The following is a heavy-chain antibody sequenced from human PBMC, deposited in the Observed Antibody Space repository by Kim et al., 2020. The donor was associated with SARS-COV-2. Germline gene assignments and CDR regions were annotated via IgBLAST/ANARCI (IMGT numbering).Heavy chain of an antibody. Sequence: GGSLRLSCAASGFTFSSYGMHWVRQAPGKGLEWVAVISYDGSNKYYADSVKGRFTISRDNSKNTLYLQMNSLRAEDTAVYYCAKVAVDYGDLVHWGQGTLVTVSS. CDR2: ISYDGSNK. J-gene: IGHJ4*02. V-gene: IGHV3-30*18. CDR3: AKVAVDYGDLVH. D-gene: IGHD4-17*01. CDR1: GFTFSSYG.